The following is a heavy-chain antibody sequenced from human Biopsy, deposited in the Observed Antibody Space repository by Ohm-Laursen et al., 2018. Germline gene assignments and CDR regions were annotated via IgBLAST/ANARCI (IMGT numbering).Heavy chain of an antibody. V-gene: IGHV1-69*13. J-gene: IGHJ4*02. CDR2: IIPMFGTA. D-gene: IGHD1-26*01. CDR3: ARGPHSGSHSCFDY. CDR1: GGTFINYA. Sequence: VKLSCKASGGTFINYAISWVRQAPGQGLEWMGGIIPMFGTANYAQMFQGRVTISADESTSTSYMELSSLTTEDTAIYCCARGPHSGSHSCFDYWGRGTLVTVSS.